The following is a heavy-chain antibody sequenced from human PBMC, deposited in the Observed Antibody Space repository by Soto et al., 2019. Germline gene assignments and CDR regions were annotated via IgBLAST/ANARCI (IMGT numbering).Heavy chain of an antibody. J-gene: IGHJ6*02. Sequence: SETLSLTCTVPGGSISSYYWSWIRQPPGKGLEWIGYIYYSGSTNYNPSLKSRVTISVDTSKNQFSLKLSSVTAADTAVYYCAKGLRYLDWAPMDVWGQGTTVTVSS. CDR1: GGSISSYY. CDR2: IYYSGST. D-gene: IGHD3-9*01. V-gene: IGHV4-59*01. CDR3: AKGLRYLDWAPMDV.